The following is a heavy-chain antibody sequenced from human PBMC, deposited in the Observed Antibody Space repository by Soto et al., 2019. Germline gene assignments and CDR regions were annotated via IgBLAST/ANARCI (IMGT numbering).Heavy chain of an antibody. Sequence: GGSLRLSCAASGFTCSSYGMHWVRQAPGKGLEWVAVISYDGSNKYYADSVKGRFTISRDNSKNTLYLQMNSLRAEDTAVYYCAKDQVAVYVLRFLEWLPPGAYMDVWGKGTTVTVSS. V-gene: IGHV3-30*18. J-gene: IGHJ6*03. CDR1: GFTCSSYG. D-gene: IGHD3-3*01. CDR2: ISYDGSNK. CDR3: AKDQVAVYVLRFLEWLPPGAYMDV.